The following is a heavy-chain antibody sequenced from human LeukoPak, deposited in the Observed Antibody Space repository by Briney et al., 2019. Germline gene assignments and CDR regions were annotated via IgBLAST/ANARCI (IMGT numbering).Heavy chain of an antibody. J-gene: IGHJ6*02. CDR2: ISSSGSTK. D-gene: IGHD3/OR15-3a*01. CDR3: ARDPRGQVTVVAGQKYYHYGMDV. CDR1: GFTFSDPE. V-gene: IGHV3-48*03. Sequence: GRTLRLSCAASGFTFSDPEMNWVRQAPGKGPEWVSYISSSGSTKFYAASVKGRFTISRDNAKNSLYLQMNSLRAEDTAIYYCARDPRGQVTVVAGQKYYHYGMDVWGQGTTVTVSS.